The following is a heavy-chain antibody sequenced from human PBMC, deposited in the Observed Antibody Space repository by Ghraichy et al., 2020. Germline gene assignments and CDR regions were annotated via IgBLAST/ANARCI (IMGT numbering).Heavy chain of an antibody. Sequence: GESLNISCAASGFTFSDYYMSWMRQAPGQGLEWVSYISSSGSTIYYADSMKGRFTISRDNAKNSVYLQMNSLRAEDTAVYYCAKLSSSSRYVEYWGQGTLVTVSS. D-gene: IGHD6-13*01. J-gene: IGHJ4*02. CDR2: ISSSGSTI. CDR3: AKLSSSSRYVEY. CDR1: GFTFSDYY. V-gene: IGHV3-11*01.